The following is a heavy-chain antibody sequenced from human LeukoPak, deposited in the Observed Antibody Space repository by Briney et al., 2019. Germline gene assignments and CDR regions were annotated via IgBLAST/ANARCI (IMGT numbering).Heavy chain of an antibody. D-gene: IGHD6-19*01. J-gene: IGHJ6*02. CDR3: ARDVWVAVADYYYYYGMDV. CDR1: GFTFSSYV. Sequence: GGSLSLSCAASGFTFSSYVMNWVRQAPGQGLEWVSYISSSGSTIYYADSVKGRFTISRDNAKNSLYLQMNSLRAEDTAVYYCARDVWVAVADYYYYYGMDVWGQGTTVTVSS. CDR2: ISSSGSTI. V-gene: IGHV3-48*03.